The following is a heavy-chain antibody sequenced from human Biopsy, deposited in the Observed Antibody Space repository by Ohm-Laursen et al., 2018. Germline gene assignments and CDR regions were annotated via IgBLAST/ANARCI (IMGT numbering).Heavy chain of an antibody. CDR1: GFSFSSYG. D-gene: IGHD1-26*01. Sequence: SLRLSCAASGFSFSSYGMNWVRQAPGKGLEWVSSISASSSYIHYADSVKGRFTISRDNAQNSLYLHMNSLRAEDTAVYYCARLNSGTYDASDLWGQGTMVTVSS. CDR3: ARLNSGTYDASDL. V-gene: IGHV3-21*01. J-gene: IGHJ3*01. CDR2: ISASSSYI.